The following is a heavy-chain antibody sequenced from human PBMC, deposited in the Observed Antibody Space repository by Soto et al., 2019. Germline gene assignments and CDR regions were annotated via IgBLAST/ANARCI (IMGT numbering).Heavy chain of an antibody. V-gene: IGHV1-69*01. CDR2: IIPIFGTA. D-gene: IGHD3-10*01. J-gene: IGHJ5*02. CDR3: ARAGDGRRVRGFGGCFDP. Sequence: QVQLVQSGAEVKKPGSSVKVSCKASGGTFSSYAISWVRQAPGQGLEWMGGIIPIFGTANYAQKFQGRGKITADEARSTAYMELSSLRSEDTAVYYCARAGDGRRVRGFGGCFDPWGQGTLVTVSS. CDR1: GGTFSSYA.